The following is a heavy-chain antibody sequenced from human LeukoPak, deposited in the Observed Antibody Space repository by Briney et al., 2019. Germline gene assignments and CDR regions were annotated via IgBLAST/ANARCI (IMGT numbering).Heavy chain of an antibody. D-gene: IGHD5-24*01. CDR1: GAPISSYY. Sequence: SETLSLTCTVSGAPISSYYWSWIRQPPGKGLEWIGYIYYSGSTNYKPSLKSRVTISVDTSKNQFSLKLSSVTAADTAVYYCARGVMATILTPFDYWGQGTLVTVSS. CDR3: ARGVMATILTPFDY. V-gene: IGHV4-59*12. CDR2: IYYSGST. J-gene: IGHJ4*02.